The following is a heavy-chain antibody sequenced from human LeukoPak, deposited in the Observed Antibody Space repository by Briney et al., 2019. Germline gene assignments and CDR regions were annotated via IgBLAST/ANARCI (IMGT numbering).Heavy chain of an antibody. J-gene: IGHJ4*02. V-gene: IGHV3-33*08. Sequence: PGGSLRLSCAASGFTFSSYWIHWVRQAPGKGLEWVAVIWYDGGNIYYADSVKGRFTVSRDNSKNTLYLQMNSLRAEDTAVYYCARDLKSGYSFGFDLWGQGTLATVSP. CDR2: IWYDGGNI. CDR1: GFTFSSYW. CDR3: ARDLKSGYSFGFDL. D-gene: IGHD5-18*01.